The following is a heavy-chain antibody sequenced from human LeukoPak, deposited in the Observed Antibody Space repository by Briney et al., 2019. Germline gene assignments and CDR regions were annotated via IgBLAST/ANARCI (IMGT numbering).Heavy chain of an antibody. CDR3: ARGYFDWLSDLNWFDP. V-gene: IGHV1-18*01. Sequence: ASVKVPCKASGYTFTSYGISWVRQAPGQGLEWMGWISAYNGNTNYAQKLQGRVTMTTDTSTSTAYMELRSLRSDDTAVYYCARGYFDWLSDLNWFDPWGQGTLVTVSS. CDR1: GYTFTSYG. J-gene: IGHJ5*02. CDR2: ISAYNGNT. D-gene: IGHD3-9*01.